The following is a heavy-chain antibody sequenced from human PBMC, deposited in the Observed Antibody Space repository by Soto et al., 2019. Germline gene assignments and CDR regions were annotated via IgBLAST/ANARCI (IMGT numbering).Heavy chain of an antibody. CDR2: ISFYHGHT. J-gene: IGHJ4*01. D-gene: IGHD6-19*01. CDR3: ASATSIAGAGKET. V-gene: IGHV1-18*01. CDR1: GDTVTKYG. Sequence: QVQLVQSGGEVKKPGASVKVSCKASGDTVTKYGISWVRQAPGQGIEWLGWISFYHGHTNYALQFQDRITCTTDTSTSTASMELRRLTSDDTAVYYCASATSIAGAGKETWGHGPLVTVSS.